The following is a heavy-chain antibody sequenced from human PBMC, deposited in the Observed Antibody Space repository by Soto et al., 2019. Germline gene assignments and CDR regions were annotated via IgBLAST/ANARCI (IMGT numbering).Heavy chain of an antibody. Sequence: GGSLRLSCAASGFTVGSNYMSWVRQAPGKGLEWVSGIYSEGTPYYADSVKGRFTISRDNSKNTLYLQMNSLRAADTAVYYCAKDFYYDSSGHYFDYWGQGTLVTVS. CDR2: IYSEGTP. J-gene: IGHJ4*02. V-gene: IGHV3-53*05. CDR3: AKDFYYDSSGHYFDY. CDR1: GFTVGSNY. D-gene: IGHD3-22*01.